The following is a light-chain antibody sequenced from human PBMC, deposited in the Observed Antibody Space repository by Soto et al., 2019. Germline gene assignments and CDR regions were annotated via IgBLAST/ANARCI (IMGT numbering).Light chain of an antibody. CDR1: ESVTSS. V-gene: IGKV3-15*01. CDR3: QQYNIWPLWT. Sequence: EIVMTQSPATLSVSPGDRATLSGRASESVTSSLAWYQQKPGQPPRLLIYAASTRATDVPARFSGGGSETEFTLTISSLQSEDFAVYFCQQYNIWPLWTFGQGTKVDIK. CDR2: AAS. J-gene: IGKJ1*01.